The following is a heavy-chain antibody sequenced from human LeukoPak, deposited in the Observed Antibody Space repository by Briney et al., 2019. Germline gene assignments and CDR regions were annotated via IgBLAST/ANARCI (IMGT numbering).Heavy chain of an antibody. D-gene: IGHD3-22*01. CDR2: INPNSGGT. CDR1: GYTFTANY. CDR3: ARASLGDSSAYYQRPYWYFDL. J-gene: IGHJ2*01. Sequence: GASVKVSCEASGYTFTANYIHWVRQAPGQGLEWMGWINPNSGGTDYAQKFLGRVTMTRDTSISTAYMELSRLTSDDTAVYYCARASLGDSSAYYQRPYWYFDLWGRGTLVTVSS. V-gene: IGHV1-2*02.